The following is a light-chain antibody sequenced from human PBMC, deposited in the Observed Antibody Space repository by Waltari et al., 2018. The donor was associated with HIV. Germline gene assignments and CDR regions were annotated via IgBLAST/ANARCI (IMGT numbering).Light chain of an antibody. Sequence: QPPSLSVPSGQTASIPCSGEPLADKCPCWYQQKPGQPPIVLVYKGSRRPSGIPERFSASKSANTATLTIRGAQPLDEADYFCQAWDANHAVFGGGTTLTVL. V-gene: IGLV3-1*01. CDR3: QAWDANHAV. CDR1: PLADKC. CDR2: KGS. J-gene: IGLJ2*01.